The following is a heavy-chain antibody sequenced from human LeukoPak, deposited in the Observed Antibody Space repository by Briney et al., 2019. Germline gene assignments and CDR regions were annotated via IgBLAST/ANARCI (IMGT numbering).Heavy chain of an antibody. Sequence: PGRSLRLSCAASGFTFDDYAMHWVRQAPGKGLEWVSGISWNSGSIGYADSVKGRFTISRDNAKNSLYLQMNSLRAEDTALYYCAKDFNPGGWLQYYFDYWGQGTLVTVSS. CDR3: AKDFNPGGWLQYYFDY. CDR2: ISWNSGSI. D-gene: IGHD5-24*01. V-gene: IGHV3-9*01. CDR1: GFTFDDYA. J-gene: IGHJ4*02.